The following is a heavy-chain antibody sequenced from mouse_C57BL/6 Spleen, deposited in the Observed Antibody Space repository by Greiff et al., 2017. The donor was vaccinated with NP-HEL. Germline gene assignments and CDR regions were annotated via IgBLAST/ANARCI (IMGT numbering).Heavy chain of an antibody. Sequence: QVQLQQPGAELEKPGASVKLSCKASGYTFTSYWMQWVKQRPGQGLEWIGEIDPSDSYTNYNQKFKGKATLTVDTSSSTAYMQLSSLTSEDSAVYYCARAIYYGNYEFAYWGQGTLVTVTA. CDR1: GYTFTSYW. D-gene: IGHD2-1*01. J-gene: IGHJ3*01. V-gene: IGHV1-50*01. CDR2: IDPSDSYT. CDR3: ARAIYYGNYEFAY.